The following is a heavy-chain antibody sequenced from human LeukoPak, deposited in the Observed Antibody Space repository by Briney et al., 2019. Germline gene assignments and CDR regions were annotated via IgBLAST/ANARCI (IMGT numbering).Heavy chain of an antibody. J-gene: IGHJ4*02. D-gene: IGHD5-12*01. CDR3: ARELIVATRAGFDY. V-gene: IGHV3-7*01. CDR2: RRQAGSEK. CDR1: GFTFSSYW. Sequence: GGSLRLSCAASGFTFSSYWMSEVRQATGKGLEWVANRRQAGSEKYYVDSVKGRFTISRDNAKNSLYLQMNSQRAEDTAVYYCARELIVATRAGFDYWGQGTLVTVSS.